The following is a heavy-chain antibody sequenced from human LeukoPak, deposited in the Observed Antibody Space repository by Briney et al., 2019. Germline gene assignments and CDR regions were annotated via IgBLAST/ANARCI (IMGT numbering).Heavy chain of an antibody. CDR2: VRNDGSDK. V-gene: IGHV3-30*02. CDR1: GFVFGDYG. J-gene: IGHJ4*02. CDR3: ADFGGGRGN. Sequence: GGSLRLSCAASGFVFGDYGMHWVRQAPGKGLEWVTMVRNDGSDKYYADSVKGRFTISRDNSKNTLYLQMNSLRPEDTAVYYCADFGGGRGNWGQGTLVTVSS. D-gene: IGHD3-16*01.